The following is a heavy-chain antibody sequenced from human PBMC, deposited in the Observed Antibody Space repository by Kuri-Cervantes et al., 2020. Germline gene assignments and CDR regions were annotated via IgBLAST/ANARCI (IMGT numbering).Heavy chain of an antibody. CDR2: ISDDGSNK. CDR1: GFTFSSCA. V-gene: IGHV3-30*04. CDR3: ARDISDS. Sequence: GGSLRLSCAASGFTFSSCAMHWVRQAPGKGLEWVAVISDDGSNKYYADSVKGRFTISRDNSKNTLYLQMNSLRAEDTAVYYCARDISDSWGKGTLVTVSS. J-gene: IGHJ4*02.